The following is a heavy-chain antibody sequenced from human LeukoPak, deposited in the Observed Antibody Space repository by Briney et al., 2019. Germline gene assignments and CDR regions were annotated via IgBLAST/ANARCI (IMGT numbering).Heavy chain of an antibody. V-gene: IGHV4-30-2*01. CDR3: ARDSGLDV. CDR2: IYHSGST. CDR1: GRSISSGGYS. D-gene: IGHD3-10*01. J-gene: IGHJ6*02. Sequence: PSQTLSLTCAVSGRSISSGGYSWSWIRQPPGKGLEWIGYIYHSGSTYYNPSLKSRVTISVDRSKNQFSLKLSSVTAADTAVYYCARDSGLDVWGQGTTVTVSS.